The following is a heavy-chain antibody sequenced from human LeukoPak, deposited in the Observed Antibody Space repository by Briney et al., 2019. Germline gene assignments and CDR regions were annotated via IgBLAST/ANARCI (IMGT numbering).Heavy chain of an antibody. V-gene: IGHV4-4*02. CDR1: GGFISSSNW. CDR2: IYHSGNT. CDR3: ARDISDGYYAY. D-gene: IGHD3-22*01. Sequence: ASETLSLTCAVSGGFISSSNWWSGVRQPPGKGLEWIGDIYHSGNTHYNPSIKNRVTISVDKTKNQFSLKPSSVTAADTAVYYCARDISDGYYAYWGQGTLVTVSS. J-gene: IGHJ4*02.